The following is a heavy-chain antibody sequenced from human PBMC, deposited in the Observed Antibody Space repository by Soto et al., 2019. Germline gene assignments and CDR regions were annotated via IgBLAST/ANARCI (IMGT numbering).Heavy chain of an antibody. CDR2: IYSSGRT. J-gene: IGHJ4*02. D-gene: IGHD5-12*01. CDR3: ARDGDGYNY. Sequence: QVQLQESGPGLVKPSETLSLTCTVSGGSGSSGSYYWGWIRQPPGKGLEWIGNIYSSGRTSYNPSLKSRVTSSVDTSMNQCSLNLSSVTAADTAVYYSARDGDGYNYWGQGTLVTVSS. CDR1: GGSGSSGSYY. V-gene: IGHV4-61*01.